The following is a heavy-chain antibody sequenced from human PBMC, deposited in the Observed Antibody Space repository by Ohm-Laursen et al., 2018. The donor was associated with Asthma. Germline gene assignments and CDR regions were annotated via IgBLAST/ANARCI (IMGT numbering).Heavy chain of an antibody. Sequence: SQTLSLTCTISGDSINSDDYYWSWIRQHPGKGLEWIGYIYYSGSTYYNPSLKSRVTISVDTSKNQFSLKLSSVTAADTAVYYCARDFNGMDVWGQGTTVTVSS. V-gene: IGHV4-31*03. J-gene: IGHJ6*02. CDR1: GDSINSDDYY. CDR3: ARDFNGMDV. CDR2: IYYSGST.